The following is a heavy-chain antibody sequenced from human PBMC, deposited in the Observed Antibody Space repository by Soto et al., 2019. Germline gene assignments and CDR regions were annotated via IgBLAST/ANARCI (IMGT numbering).Heavy chain of an antibody. J-gene: IGHJ4*02. CDR3: TTDLTMINIDY. V-gene: IGHV3-15*01. D-gene: IGHD3-22*01. Sequence: WGSLRLSCAASGFTFINAWIIFFRHSPGKGLEWVGRIKSKTDGGTTDYAAPVKGRFTISRDDSKNTLYLQMNSLKTEDTAVYYCTTDLTMINIDYWGQGTLVTVSS. CDR1: GFTFINAW. CDR2: IKSKTDGGTT.